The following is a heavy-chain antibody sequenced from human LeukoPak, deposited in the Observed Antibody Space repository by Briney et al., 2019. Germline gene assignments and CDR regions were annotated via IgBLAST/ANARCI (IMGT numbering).Heavy chain of an antibody. J-gene: IGHJ4*02. CDR2: IKSKTDGGTT. V-gene: IGHV3-15*01. Sequence: GGSLRLSCAASGFTFSNAWMSWVRQAPAKGLEGVGRIKSKTDGGTTDYAAPVKGRFTISRDDSKNTLYLQMNSLKTEDTAVYCGTTDLKNLGLQLDDYWSQGILVTVSS. D-gene: IGHD6-13*01. CDR1: GFTFSNAW. CDR3: TTDLKNLGLQLDDY.